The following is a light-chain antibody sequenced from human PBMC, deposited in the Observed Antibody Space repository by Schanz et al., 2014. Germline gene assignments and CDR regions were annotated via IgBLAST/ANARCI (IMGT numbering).Light chain of an antibody. Sequence: DIQMTQSPSSLSASVGDRVTITCRASQSIGTFLNWYLQTPGKAPKLLIHTASSLHSGVPSRFSGSGSGTDFTLTISSLQREDFATYYCQQSYITPRTFGPGTKVEIK. J-gene: IGKJ1*01. V-gene: IGKV1-39*01. CDR1: QSIGTF. CDR2: TAS. CDR3: QQSYITPRT.